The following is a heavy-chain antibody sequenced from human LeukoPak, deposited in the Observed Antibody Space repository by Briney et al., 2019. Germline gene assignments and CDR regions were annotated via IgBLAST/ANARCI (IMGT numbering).Heavy chain of an antibody. D-gene: IGHD6-19*01. V-gene: IGHV3-20*01. CDR3: AGGDRNGWYFYY. J-gene: IGHJ4*02. CDR1: GFTFDDQV. Sequence: GGSLRLSWAAAGFTFDDQVMSWVRQVRGEVLGWVSGINWNGGSTGYADSVKGRFTISRDNAKNSLYLQMSSLRAEDTALYLCAGGDRNGWYFYYWGQGTLVTVSS. CDR2: INWNGGST.